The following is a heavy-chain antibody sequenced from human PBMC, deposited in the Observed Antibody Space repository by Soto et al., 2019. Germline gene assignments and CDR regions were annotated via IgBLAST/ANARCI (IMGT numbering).Heavy chain of an antibody. CDR2: ISSSSSYI. CDR3: ASLADYYYYYMDV. D-gene: IGHD6-19*01. J-gene: IGHJ6*03. CDR1: GFTFSSYS. Sequence: GGSLRLSCAASGFTFSSYSMNWVRQAPGKGLEWVSSISSSSSYIYYADSVKGRFTISRDNAKNSLFLQMNSLRAEDTVVYYCASLADYYYYYMDVWGKGTTVTVPS. V-gene: IGHV3-21*01.